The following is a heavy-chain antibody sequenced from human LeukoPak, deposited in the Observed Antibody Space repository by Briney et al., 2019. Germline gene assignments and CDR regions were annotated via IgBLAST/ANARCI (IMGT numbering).Heavy chain of an antibody. V-gene: IGHV3-7*01. D-gene: IGHD3-22*01. CDR2: IKQDGSGE. CDR1: GFTFSSYW. J-gene: IGHJ4*02. Sequence: GGSLRLSCAASGFTFSSYWMRWVRQAPGKGLEWVASIKQDGSGEHYVDSVKGRFTISRDNAKKSLYLQMNSLRAEDTAVYYCARDRSEDDSSGYIHRDFDQWGQGTLVIVSS. CDR3: ARDRSEDDSSGYIHRDFDQ.